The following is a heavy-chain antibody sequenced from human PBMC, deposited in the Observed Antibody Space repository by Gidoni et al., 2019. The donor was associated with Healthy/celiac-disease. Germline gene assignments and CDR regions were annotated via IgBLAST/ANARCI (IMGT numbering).Heavy chain of an antibody. CDR2: IYYSGST. Sequence: QLQLQESGPGLVKPSETLSPTCTVSGGPISSSSYYWGWIRQPPGKGLEWIGSIYYSGSTYYNPSLKSRVTISVDTSKNQFSLKLSSVTAADTAVYYCAREETGYFDWLLFPAYFDYWGQGTLVTVSS. CDR1: GGPISSSSYY. J-gene: IGHJ4*02. V-gene: IGHV4-39*07. D-gene: IGHD3-9*01. CDR3: AREETGYFDWLLFPAYFDY.